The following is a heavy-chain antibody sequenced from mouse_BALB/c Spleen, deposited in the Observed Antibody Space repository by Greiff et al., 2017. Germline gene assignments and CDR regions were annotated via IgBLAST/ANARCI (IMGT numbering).Heavy chain of an antibody. Sequence: QVQLQQSGPGLVQPSQSLSITCTVSGFSLTSYGVHWVRQSPGKGLEWLGVIWSGGSTDYNAAFISRLSISKDNSKSQVFFKMNSLQANDTAIYYCARNRGSLAWFAYWGQGTLVTVSA. CDR3: ARNRGSLAWFAY. D-gene: IGHD1-1*02. CDR1: GFSLTSYG. CDR2: IWSGGST. V-gene: IGHV2-2*02. J-gene: IGHJ3*01.